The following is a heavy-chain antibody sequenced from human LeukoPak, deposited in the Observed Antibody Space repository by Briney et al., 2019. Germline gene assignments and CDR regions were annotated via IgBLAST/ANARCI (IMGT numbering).Heavy chain of an antibody. V-gene: IGHV4-39*01. D-gene: IGHD6-19*01. CDR2: IYYSGST. J-gene: IGHJ4*02. CDR3: ARRLPVAGRAPDY. Sequence: SETLSLTCIVSGGSISSISSNNYHWGWIRQPPGKGLEWIGSIYYSGSTYYNPSLKSRVTISVDTSKNQFSLKLSSVTAADTAVYYCARRLPVAGRAPDYWGPGTLVTVSS. CDR1: GGSISSISSNNYH.